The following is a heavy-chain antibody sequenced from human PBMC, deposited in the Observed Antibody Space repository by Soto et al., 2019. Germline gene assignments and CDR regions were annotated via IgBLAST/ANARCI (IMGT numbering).Heavy chain of an antibody. V-gene: IGHV3-53*01. CDR3: ARGITGTTFDY. CDR1: GFIVSHNY. CDR2: IYSSGTT. Sequence: GGSLRLSXTPSGFIVSHNYMSWVRQAPGTGLEWVSVIYSSGTTYYADSVKGRFTISRDDSKNTLYLQMNSLRAEDTAVYYCARGITGTTFDYWGQGTLVTVSS. D-gene: IGHD1-20*01. J-gene: IGHJ4*02.